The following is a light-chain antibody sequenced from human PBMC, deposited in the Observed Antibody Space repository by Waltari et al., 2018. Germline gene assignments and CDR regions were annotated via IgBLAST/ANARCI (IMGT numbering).Light chain of an antibody. Sequence: QPVLTQSSSASASLGSSVKLSCTLSSGLSDYIIAWHQQQPGKAPRYLMRLEGSGSYNKGSGVPDRYLTISNLQSEDEADYYCETWDRYTWVFGGGTKLTVL. J-gene: IGLJ3*02. CDR2: LEGSGSY. V-gene: IGLV4-60*03. CDR3: ETWDRYTWV. CDR1: SGLSDYI.